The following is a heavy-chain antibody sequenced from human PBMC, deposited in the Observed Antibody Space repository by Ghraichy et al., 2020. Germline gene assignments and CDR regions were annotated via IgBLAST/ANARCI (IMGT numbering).Heavy chain of an antibody. CDR1: GFTFSSYA. Sequence: GGSLRLSCAASGFTFSSYAMSWVRQAPGKGLEWVSAISGSGGSTYYADSVKGRFTISRDNSKNTLYLQMNSLRAEDTAVYYCANGEWELLLFDYWGQGTLVTVSS. CDR3: ANGEWELLLFDY. V-gene: IGHV3-23*01. J-gene: IGHJ4*02. CDR2: ISGSGGST. D-gene: IGHD1-26*01.